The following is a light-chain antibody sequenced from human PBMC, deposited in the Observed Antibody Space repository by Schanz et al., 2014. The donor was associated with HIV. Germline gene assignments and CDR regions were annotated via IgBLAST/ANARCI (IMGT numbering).Light chain of an antibody. CDR1: QRLSSSY. V-gene: IGKV3-20*01. CDR3: QQYGG. Sequence: EIVLTQSPGSLSLSPGGRATLSCGASQRLSSSYLAWYQQKRDQPPRHLIYGASSRATGISDRFSGSGSGTDFALTNSRLEPEDFAVYYCQQYGGFGQGTRLEVK. J-gene: IGKJ5*01. CDR2: GAS.